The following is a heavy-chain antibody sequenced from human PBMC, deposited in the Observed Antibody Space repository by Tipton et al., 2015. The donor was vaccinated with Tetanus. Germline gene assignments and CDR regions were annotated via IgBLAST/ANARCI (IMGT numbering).Heavy chain of an antibody. D-gene: IGHD1-26*01. CDR3: ARDHRLSASYAGWFDP. V-gene: IGHV4-59*01. CDR2: VYSSGST. CDR1: GGSINPYY. Sequence: LRLSCTASGGSINPYYWSWIRQPPGKGLEWIGNVYSSGSTYYNPSLKGRVTISVDTSTIQFSLRLNSVTAADTAIYYCARDHRLSASYAGWFDPWGQGTLVTVSS. J-gene: IGHJ5*02.